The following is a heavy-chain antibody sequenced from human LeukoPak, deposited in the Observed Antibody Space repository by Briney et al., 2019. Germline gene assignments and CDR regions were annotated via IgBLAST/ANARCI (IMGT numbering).Heavy chain of an antibody. V-gene: IGHV4-34*01. CDR3: ASAPRYCSGGSCYSGYYYYYGMDV. D-gene: IGHD2-15*01. J-gene: IGHJ6*02. Sequence: SETLSLTCAVYGGSFSGYYWSWIRQPPGKGLEWIGEINHSGSTNYNPSLKSRVTISVDTSKNQFSLKLSSVTAADTAVYYCASAPRYCSGGSCYSGYYYYYGMDVWGQGTTVTVSS. CDR1: GGSFSGYY. CDR2: INHSGST.